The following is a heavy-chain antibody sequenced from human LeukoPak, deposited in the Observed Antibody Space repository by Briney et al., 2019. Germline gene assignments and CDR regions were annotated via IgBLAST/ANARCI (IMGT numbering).Heavy chain of an antibody. CDR2: ISSNGGTT. CDR1: GFTFSSYA. CDR3: VRRTYRYFDY. V-gene: IGHV3-64D*09. D-gene: IGHD1-7*01. Sequence: GGSLRLSCSASGFTFSSYAIHWVRQAPGKGLEYVSGISSNGGTTYYADSVKGRFTISRGNSKNTLYLQMSSLRAEDTALYYCVRRTYRYFDYWGQGTLVTVSS. J-gene: IGHJ4*02.